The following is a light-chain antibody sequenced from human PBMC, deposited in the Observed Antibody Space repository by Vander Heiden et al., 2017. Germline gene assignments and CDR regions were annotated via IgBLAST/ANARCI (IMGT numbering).Light chain of an antibody. J-gene: IGLJ2*01. CDR1: SSDIGGYNY. CDR3: SSYSSSNTPEGV. Sequence: QSALTQPASVSGSPGQSTTISCTGTSSDIGGYNYVSWYQQHPGKAPKLIIYDVSNRPSGVSSRFSGSKSGNTASLTISGLQAEDEADYYCSSYSSSNTPEGVFGGGTKLTVL. CDR2: DVS. V-gene: IGLV2-14*03.